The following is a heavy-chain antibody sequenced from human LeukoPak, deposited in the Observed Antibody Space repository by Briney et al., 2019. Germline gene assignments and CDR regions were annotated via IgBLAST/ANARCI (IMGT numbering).Heavy chain of an antibody. D-gene: IGHD3-10*01. CDR2: ISYDGSNK. CDR3: AKDFGAALDI. V-gene: IGHV3-30*18. CDR1: GFTFSSYG. J-gene: IGHJ3*02. Sequence: GSLRLSCAASGFTFSSYGMHWVRQARGKGLEWVAVISYDGSNKYYADSVKGGFTISRDNSKNTLYLQMNSMRAEDTAVYYCAKDFGAALDIWGQGTMVTVSS.